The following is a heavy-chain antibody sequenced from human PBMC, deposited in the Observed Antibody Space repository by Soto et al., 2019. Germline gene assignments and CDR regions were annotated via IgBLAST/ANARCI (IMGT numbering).Heavy chain of an antibody. V-gene: IGHV3-23*01. CDR1: GFSFSDYS. CDR3: AKRATTVPTPGNYFDC. D-gene: IGHD2-15*01. CDR2: LTPRGTT. Sequence: EVQLLESGGGLVQPGGSLRLSCAASGFSFSDYSMPWVRQAPGRGLEWVSTLTPRGTTFYADSVKGRFTISRDNYRSTLSLQMYNLRAEDTARYYCAKRATTVPTPGNYFDCWGQGTLVTVSS. J-gene: IGHJ4*02.